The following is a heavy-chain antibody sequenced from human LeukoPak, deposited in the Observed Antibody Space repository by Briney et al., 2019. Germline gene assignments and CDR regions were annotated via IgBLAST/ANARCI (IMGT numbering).Heavy chain of an antibody. Sequence: GGSLRLSCAPSGFTVSSNYMSWVRQAPGKGLEWVSVIYSGGSTYYVDSVKGRFTISRDNTKNTLSLQMNSLRAEDTAVYYCAKDDGYFDYWGQGTLVTVSS. D-gene: IGHD5-24*01. J-gene: IGHJ4*02. CDR1: GFTVSSNY. V-gene: IGHV3-66*01. CDR3: AKDDGYFDY. CDR2: IYSGGST.